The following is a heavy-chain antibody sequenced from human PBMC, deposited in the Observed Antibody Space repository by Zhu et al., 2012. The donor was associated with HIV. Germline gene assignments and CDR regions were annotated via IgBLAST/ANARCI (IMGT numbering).Heavy chain of an antibody. Sequence: QVQLQESGPGLVKPSETLSLTCAVSGNSISSGYYWGWIRQPPGKGLEWIGSIHRGGSTYHNPSLKSRVTLSVDTSKNQLSLRLSSLTAADTAVYYCARQVQYQLLDYWGQGTLVTVSS. CDR2: IHRGGST. CDR3: ARQVQYQLLDY. J-gene: IGHJ4*02. CDR1: GNSISSGYY. D-gene: IGHD2-2*01. V-gene: IGHV4-38-2*01.